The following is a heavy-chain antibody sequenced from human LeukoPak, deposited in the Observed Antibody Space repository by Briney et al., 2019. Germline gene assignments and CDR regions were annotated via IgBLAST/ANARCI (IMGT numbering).Heavy chain of an antibody. D-gene: IGHD3-10*01. CDR1: GGPFSGYY. J-gene: IGHJ4*02. CDR2: INHSGST. Sequence: SETLSLTCAVYGGPFSGYYWSWIRQPPGKGLEWIGEINHSGSTNYNPSLKSRVTISVDTSKNQFSPKLSSVTAADTAVYYCAREGDYYGSGSSVQWGQGTLVTVSS. CDR3: AREGDYYGSGSSVQ. V-gene: IGHV4-34*01.